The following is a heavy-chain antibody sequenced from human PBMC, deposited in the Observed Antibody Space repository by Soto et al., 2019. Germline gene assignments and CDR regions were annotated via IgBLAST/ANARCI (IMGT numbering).Heavy chain of an antibody. Sequence: ASVKVSCKASGYTFTSYYMHWVRQAPGQGLEWMGIINLSGGSTSYAQKFQGRVTMTRDTSTSTVYMELSSLRSEDTAVYYCAREGSCSSTSCYSGMDVWGQGTTVTVSS. J-gene: IGHJ6*02. V-gene: IGHV1-46*01. CDR3: AREGSCSSTSCYSGMDV. D-gene: IGHD2-2*01. CDR2: INLSGGST. CDR1: GYTFTSYY.